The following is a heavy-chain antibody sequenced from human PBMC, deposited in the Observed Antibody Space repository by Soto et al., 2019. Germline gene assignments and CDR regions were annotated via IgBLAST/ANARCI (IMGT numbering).Heavy chain of an antibody. J-gene: IGHJ4*02. CDR3: ARVSGGSYFDY. CDR2: IYHSGST. D-gene: IGHD1-26*01. Sequence: SETLSLTCAVSGGSISSSNWWSWVRQPPGKGLEWIGEIYHSGSTNYNPSLKSRVIISVDKSKNQFSLKLSSVTAADTAVYYCARVSGGSYFDYWGQGTLVTVSS. V-gene: IGHV4-4*02. CDR1: GGSISSSNW.